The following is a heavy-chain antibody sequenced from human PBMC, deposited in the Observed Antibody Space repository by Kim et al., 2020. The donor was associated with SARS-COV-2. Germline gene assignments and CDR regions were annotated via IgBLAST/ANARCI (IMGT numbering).Heavy chain of an antibody. D-gene: IGHD6-19*01. CDR1: GYTFTGYY. CDR2: INPNSGGT. Sequence: ASVKVSCKASGYTFTGYYMYWVRQAPGQGLEWMGWINPNSGGTNYAQKFQGRVTMTRDTSISTAYMELSRLRSDDTAVYYCARAPPYSSGWYNYYFDYWGQGTLVTVSS. V-gene: IGHV1-2*02. CDR3: ARAPPYSSGWYNYYFDY. J-gene: IGHJ4*02.